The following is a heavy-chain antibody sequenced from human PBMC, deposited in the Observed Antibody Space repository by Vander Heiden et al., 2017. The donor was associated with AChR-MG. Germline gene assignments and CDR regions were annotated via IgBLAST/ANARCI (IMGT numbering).Heavy chain of an antibody. CDR2: INAGNGNT. CDR3: ARDSREYQMLTKTSNWFDP. CDR1: GYSVTNYA. J-gene: IGHJ5*02. V-gene: IGHV1-3*01. D-gene: IGHD3-16*01. Sequence: QVQLVQSGTEVKKPGASVKVSCKASGYSVTNYAIHWVRQAPGQRLEWMGWINAGNGNTKYSQNFQGRVTITRDTSANTAYMELSSLRSEDTAVYYCARDSREYQMLTKTSNWFDPWGQGTLVTVSS.